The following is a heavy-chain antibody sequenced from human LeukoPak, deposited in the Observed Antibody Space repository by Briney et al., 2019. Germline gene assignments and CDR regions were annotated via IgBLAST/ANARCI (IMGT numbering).Heavy chain of an antibody. Sequence: ASVTVSCKASGYTFTIYGISWVRQAPGQGHEWMGWISAYNGNTNYAQKLQGRVTMTTDTSTSTAYMELRSLRSDDTAVYYCARCEADSSGYYYWYFDLWGRGSLVTVSS. CDR3: ARCEADSSGYYYWYFDL. D-gene: IGHD3-22*01. J-gene: IGHJ2*01. CDR1: GYTFTIYG. CDR2: ISAYNGNT. V-gene: IGHV1-18*01.